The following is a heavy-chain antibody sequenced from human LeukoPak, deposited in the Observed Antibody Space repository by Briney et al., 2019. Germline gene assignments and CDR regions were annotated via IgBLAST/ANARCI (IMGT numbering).Heavy chain of an antibody. CDR2: IYYSGST. D-gene: IGHD2-15*01. V-gene: IGHV4-59*01. Sequence: SETPSLTCTVSGGSISSYYWSWIRQPPGKGLEWIGYIYYSGSTNYNPSLKSRVTISVDTSKNLFSLKLSSVTAADTAVYYCARDLRYCSGGSCSYYYYGMDVWGQGTTVTVSS. CDR1: GGSISSYY. CDR3: ARDLRYCSGGSCSYYYYGMDV. J-gene: IGHJ6*02.